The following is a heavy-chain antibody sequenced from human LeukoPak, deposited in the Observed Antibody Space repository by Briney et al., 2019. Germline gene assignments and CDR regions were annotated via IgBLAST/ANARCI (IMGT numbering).Heavy chain of an antibody. J-gene: IGHJ6*02. Sequence: PRGSLRLSCAASGFTFSSYAMHWVRQAPGKGLEWVAVISYDGSNKYYADSVKGRFTISRDNSKNTLYLQMNSLRAEDTAVYYCARDMSVVVPPAFGIDYGMDVWGQGTTVTVSS. CDR3: ARDMSVVVPPAFGIDYGMDV. D-gene: IGHD2-2*01. V-gene: IGHV3-30*04. CDR2: ISYDGSNK. CDR1: GFTFSSYA.